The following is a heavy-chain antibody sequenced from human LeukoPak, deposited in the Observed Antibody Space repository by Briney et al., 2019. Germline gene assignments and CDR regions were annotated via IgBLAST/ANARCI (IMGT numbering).Heavy chain of an antibody. Sequence: SETLSLTCAVYGGSFSGYYWSWIRQPPGKGLEWIGEINHSGSTNYNPSLKSRVTISVDTYKNQFSLKLSSVTAADTALYYCAGPDNDDYGYYPFDYWGQGTRVTVSS. CDR3: AGPDNDDYGYYPFDY. J-gene: IGHJ4*02. V-gene: IGHV4-34*01. CDR2: INHSGST. CDR1: GGSFSGYY. D-gene: IGHD4-17*01.